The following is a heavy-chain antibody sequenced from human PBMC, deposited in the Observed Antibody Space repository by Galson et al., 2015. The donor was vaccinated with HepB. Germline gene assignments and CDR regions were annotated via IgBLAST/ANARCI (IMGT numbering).Heavy chain of an antibody. D-gene: IGHD1-20*01. V-gene: IGHV4-59*01. J-gene: IGHJ6*03. CDR2: IHYSGST. Sequence: ETLSLTCTVSDDSISNYYWSWIRQPPGKGLQWIGYIHYSGSTSYNPSPKSRVTISVATSKNQFSLKLRSVTAADTAVYYCARVYNWNYYHYMDVWGKGTTVTVSS. CDR3: ARVYNWNYYHYMDV. CDR1: DDSISNYY.